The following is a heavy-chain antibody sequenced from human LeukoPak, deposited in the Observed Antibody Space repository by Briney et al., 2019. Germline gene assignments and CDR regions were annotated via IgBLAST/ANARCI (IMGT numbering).Heavy chain of an antibody. J-gene: IGHJ4*02. Sequence: GGSPRLSCAASVYSLSVHWMKSVRQAPGKGLEWVASIQRDGSEKYYVESAKGQLRICRDNAMNTVYVPMNSLRAEDTALYYWARQGNSSGKWGEGTLVTVSS. CDR1: VYSLSVHW. CDR3: ARQGNSSGK. D-gene: IGHD6-19*01. V-gene: IGHV3-7*01. CDR2: IQRDGSEK.